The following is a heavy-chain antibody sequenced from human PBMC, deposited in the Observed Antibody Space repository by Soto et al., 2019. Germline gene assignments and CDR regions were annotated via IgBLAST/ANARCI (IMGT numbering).Heavy chain of an antibody. V-gene: IGHV1-69*12. CDR2: IIPIFTTT. D-gene: IGHD6-13*01. CDR3: AREVAADGTFREDVFDI. CDR1: GGTFSNHA. Sequence: QVHLVQSGAEVKKPGSSVKVSCKAPGGTFSNHAINWVRQAPGQGPEWMGRIIPIFTTTNYAQKFQGRVTMTADESTITAYLELSSLKHDDTAVYYCAREVAADGTFREDVFDIWGQGTLVTVSS. J-gene: IGHJ3*02.